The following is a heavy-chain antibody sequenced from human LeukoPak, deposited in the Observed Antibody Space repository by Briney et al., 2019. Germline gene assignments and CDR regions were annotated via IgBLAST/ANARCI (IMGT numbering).Heavy chain of an antibody. Sequence: ASVKVSCKASGGTFSSYAISWVRQAPGQRLEWMGWINAGNGYTKSSQKFQGRVTITRDTSATTAYMELSSLRSEDTAVYYCAREGYSGSSSFDYWGQGTLVTVSS. CDR2: INAGNGYT. CDR1: GGTFSSYA. J-gene: IGHJ4*02. V-gene: IGHV1-3*01. D-gene: IGHD1-26*01. CDR3: AREGYSGSSSFDY.